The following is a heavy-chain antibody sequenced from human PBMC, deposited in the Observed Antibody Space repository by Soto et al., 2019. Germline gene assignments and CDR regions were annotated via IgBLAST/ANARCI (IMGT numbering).Heavy chain of an antibody. V-gene: IGHV3-23*01. CDR3: ARVDTPTVRVGMDV. D-gene: IGHD2-15*01. CDR1: GFNFNSQA. Sequence: EVQLLESGGGLVQPGGSLRLSCAASGFNFNSQAMTWVRQAPGKGQEWVSTISANIISTYYADSVKGRFTISRDNSKNTLYLQMSSLRVEDTAVYHCARVDTPTVRVGMDVWGQGTTVTVSS. J-gene: IGHJ6*02. CDR2: ISANIIST.